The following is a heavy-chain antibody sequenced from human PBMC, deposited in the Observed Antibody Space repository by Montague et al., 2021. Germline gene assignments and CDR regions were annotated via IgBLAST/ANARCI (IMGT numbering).Heavy chain of an antibody. Sequence: TLSLTCTVSGDSLGSVGYSWTWIRQHPGKGLEWIGYMYYSGSTYYNPSLKSRVTISGDTSKNHFSLRLTSVTAADTAVYYCARGPLVLQRFFENLYSRNWHLDVWGRGTLVTVSS. CDR3: ARGPLVLQRFFENLYSRNWHLDV. CDR1: GDSLGSVGYS. J-gene: IGHJ2*01. CDR2: MYYSGST. D-gene: IGHD3-3*01. V-gene: IGHV4-31*03.